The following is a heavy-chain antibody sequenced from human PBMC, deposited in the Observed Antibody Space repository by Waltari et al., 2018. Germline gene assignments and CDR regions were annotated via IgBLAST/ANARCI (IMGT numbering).Heavy chain of an antibody. V-gene: IGHV4-34*01. CDR1: GGSFSGYY. Sequence: QVQLQQWGAGLLKPSETLSLTCAVYGGSFSGYYWSWIRQPPGKGLEWIGEINHSGSTNYNPSLKSRVTISVDTSKNQFSLKLSSVTAADTAVYYCARGGGYSSGWYACSFDYWGQGTLVTVSS. D-gene: IGHD6-19*01. CDR2: INHSGST. J-gene: IGHJ4*02. CDR3: ARGGGYSSGWYACSFDY.